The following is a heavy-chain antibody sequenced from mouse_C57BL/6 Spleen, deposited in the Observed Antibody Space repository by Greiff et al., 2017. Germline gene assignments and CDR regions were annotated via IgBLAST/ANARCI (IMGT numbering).Heavy chain of an antibody. CDR3: ASGGLRRDYAMDY. CDR2: IYPRSGNT. D-gene: IGHD2-4*01. J-gene: IGHJ4*01. V-gene: IGHV1-81*01. CDR1: GYTFTSYG. Sequence: VQLVESGAELARPGASVKLSCKASGYTFTSYGISWVKQRTGQGLEWIGEIYPRSGNTYYNEKFKGKATLTADKSSSTAYMELRSLTSEDSAVYFCASGGLRRDYAMDYWGQGTSVTVSS.